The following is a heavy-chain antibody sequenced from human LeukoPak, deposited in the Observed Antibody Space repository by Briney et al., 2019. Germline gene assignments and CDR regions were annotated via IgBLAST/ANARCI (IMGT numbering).Heavy chain of an antibody. J-gene: IGHJ6*02. CDR1: GFTFSSYS. V-gene: IGHV3-48*01. CDR3: ARDFPGSPTLRWSAGKLRYYYGMDV. Sequence: GGSLRLSCAASGFTFSSYSMNWVRQAPGKGLEWVSYISSSSSTIYYADSVKGRFTISSDNAKNSLYLQMNSLRAEDTAVYYCARDFPGSPTLRWSAGKLRYYYGMDVWGQGATVTVSS. D-gene: IGHD4-23*01. CDR2: ISSSSSTI.